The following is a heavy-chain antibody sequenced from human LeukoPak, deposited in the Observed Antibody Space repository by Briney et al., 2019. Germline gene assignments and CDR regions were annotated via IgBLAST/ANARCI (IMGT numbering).Heavy chain of an antibody. J-gene: IGHJ4*02. CDR3: ARVDYVNY. D-gene: IGHD4-17*01. CDR1: RFTVSSNY. Sequence: PGGSLRLSCAVSRFTVSSNYMSWVRQAPGKGLEWVSVIYSDGSTYYADSVKGRFTISRDNSKNTLYPQMNSLRAEDTAVYYCARVDYVNYWGQGTLVTVSS. CDR2: IYSDGST. V-gene: IGHV3-66*02.